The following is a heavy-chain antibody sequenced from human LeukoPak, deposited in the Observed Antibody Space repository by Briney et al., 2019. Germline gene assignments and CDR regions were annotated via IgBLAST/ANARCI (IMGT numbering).Heavy chain of an antibody. Sequence: GESLKISCQASGYTFAKYWIGWVRQMPGKGLEWMGIIYPGDSDTRYSPSFQGQVTISADKSISTAYLQWSSLKASDTAMYYCARRRDGYNYVGTDYWGQGTLVTVSS. CDR1: GYTFAKYW. V-gene: IGHV5-51*01. D-gene: IGHD5-24*01. J-gene: IGHJ4*02. CDR2: IYPGDSDT. CDR3: ARRRDGYNYVGTDY.